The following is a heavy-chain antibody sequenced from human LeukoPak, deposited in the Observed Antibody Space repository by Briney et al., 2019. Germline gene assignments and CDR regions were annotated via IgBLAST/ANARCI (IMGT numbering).Heavy chain of an antibody. D-gene: IGHD3-22*01. CDR3: AKDWNYYDSKGYFDY. CDR2: ISWNSGSI. Sequence: GRSLRLSCAASGFTFDDYAMHWVRQAPGKGLEWVSGISWNSGSIGYADSVKGRFTISRDNAKNSLYLQMNSLRAEDTALYYCAKDWNYYDSKGYFDYWGQGTLVTVSS. V-gene: IGHV3-9*01. CDR1: GFTFDDYA. J-gene: IGHJ4*02.